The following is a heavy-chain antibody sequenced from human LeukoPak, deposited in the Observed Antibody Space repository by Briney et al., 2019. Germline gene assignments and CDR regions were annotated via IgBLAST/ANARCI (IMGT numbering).Heavy chain of an antibody. D-gene: IGHD5-18*01. J-gene: IGHJ4*02. V-gene: IGHV4-39*01. Sequence: PSETLSLTCSVSGDSISSARNYWGWIRQSPGKGLEWLASVYSSGSTHSNPSLTSRISISIDMSKNQFSLKLYSVTASDAAIYYCARHLSGTAMAHYFDFWGQGTLVTVSS. CDR3: ARHLSGTAMAHYFDF. CDR2: VYSSGST. CDR1: GDSISSARNY.